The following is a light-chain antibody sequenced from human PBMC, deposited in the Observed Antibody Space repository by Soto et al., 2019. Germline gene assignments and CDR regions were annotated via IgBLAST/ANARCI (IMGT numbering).Light chain of an antibody. J-gene: IGLJ1*01. CDR1: SSDVGGFNY. CDR2: DVT. Sequence: QSVLTQPASVSGSPGQSITISCTGTSSDVGGFNYVSWYQQHPGKAPKLMIYDVTNRPSGVSYRFSGSKSGNTASLTFSGLQAEDEADYYCNSYTSSSTYVFGTGTKVT. CDR3: NSYTSSSTYV. V-gene: IGLV2-14*03.